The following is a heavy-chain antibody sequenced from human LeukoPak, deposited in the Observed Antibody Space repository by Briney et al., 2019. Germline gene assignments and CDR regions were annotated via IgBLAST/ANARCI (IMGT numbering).Heavy chain of an antibody. Sequence: PSETLSLTCTVSGGSISSGDYYSSWIRQPPGKGLEWIGYIYYSGSTYYNPSLKSRVTISVDTSKNQFSLKLSSVTAADTAVYYCARGKKYYDFWSGYSDDAFDIWGQGTMVTVSS. CDR1: GGSISSGDYY. V-gene: IGHV4-30-4*08. J-gene: IGHJ3*02. D-gene: IGHD3-3*01. CDR2: IYYSGST. CDR3: ARGKKYYDFWSGYSDDAFDI.